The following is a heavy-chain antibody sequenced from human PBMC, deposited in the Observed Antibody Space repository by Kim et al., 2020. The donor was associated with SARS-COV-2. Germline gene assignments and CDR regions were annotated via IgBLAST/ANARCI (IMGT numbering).Heavy chain of an antibody. V-gene: IGHV7-4-1*02. J-gene: IGHJ4*02. D-gene: IGHD3-3*01. CDR2: INTNTGNP. CDR3: ARDDTITIFGVVITGSYLDY. Sequence: ASVKVSCKASGYTFTSYAMNWVRQAPGQGLEWMGWINTNTGNPTYAQGFTGRFVFSLDTSVSTAYLQISSLKAEDTAVYYCARDDTITIFGVVITGSYLDYWGQGTLVTVSS. CDR1: GYTFTSYA.